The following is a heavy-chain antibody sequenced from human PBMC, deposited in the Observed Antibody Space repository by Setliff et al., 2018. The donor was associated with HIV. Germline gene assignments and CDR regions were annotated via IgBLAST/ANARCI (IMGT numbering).Heavy chain of an antibody. Sequence: PGGSLRLSCAASGFTFSNYNMNWVRQAPGKVLEWVSSISYDSRFIYHADSMKGRFTISRDNAKKLVYLQMNSLRAEDTAIYYCARDSASSGYYARFDHWGQGTLVTVSS. D-gene: IGHD3-22*01. V-gene: IGHV3-21*01. CDR1: GFTFSNYN. J-gene: IGHJ4*02. CDR2: ISYDSRFI. CDR3: ARDSASSGYYARFDH.